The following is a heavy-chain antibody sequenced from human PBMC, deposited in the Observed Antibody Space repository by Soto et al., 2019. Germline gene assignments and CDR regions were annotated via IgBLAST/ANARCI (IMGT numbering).Heavy chain of an antibody. Sequence: EVQLVESGGGLVQPGRSLRLSCAASGFSFDDYAMHWVRQAPGKGLEWVSGITWNGGSIGYADSVKGRFTISRDNAKNSLYLQMISLRAEDTALYYCAKDSTLYYYYYMDVWGKGTTVTVSS. CDR1: GFSFDDYA. CDR3: AKDSTLYYYYYMDV. CDR2: ITWNGGSI. V-gene: IGHV3-9*01. J-gene: IGHJ6*03.